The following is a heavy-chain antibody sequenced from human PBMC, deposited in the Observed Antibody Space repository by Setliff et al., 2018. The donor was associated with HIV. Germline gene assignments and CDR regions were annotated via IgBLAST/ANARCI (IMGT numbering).Heavy chain of an antibody. CDR2: IYKSGSA. CDR1: GGSISSYH. J-gene: IGHJ4*02. V-gene: IGHV4-4*08. CDR3: GRLSDTAMASFDS. Sequence: SETLSLTCRVSGGSISSYHWSWIRQPPGKGLEWIGHIYKSGSANYSPSLKGRVTISAGTSRNQFSLKLTSVTAADTAIYYCGRLSDTAMASFDSWGQGTLVTVSS. D-gene: IGHD5-18*01.